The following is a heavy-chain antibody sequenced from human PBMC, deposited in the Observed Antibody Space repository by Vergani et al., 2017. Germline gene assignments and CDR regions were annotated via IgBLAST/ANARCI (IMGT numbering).Heavy chain of an antibody. D-gene: IGHD6-13*01. V-gene: IGHV3-21*01. CDR2: ISSSSSYI. CDR1: GFTFSSYS. J-gene: IGHJ4*02. CDR3: ASGVSSSFGPGGSW. Sequence: EVQLLESGGGLVQPGGSLRLSCAASGFTFSSYSMNWVRQAPGKGLEWVSSISSSSSYIYYADSVKGRFTISRDNAKNSLYLQMNSLRAEDTAVYYCASGVSSSFGPGGSWWGKGTLVTVSS.